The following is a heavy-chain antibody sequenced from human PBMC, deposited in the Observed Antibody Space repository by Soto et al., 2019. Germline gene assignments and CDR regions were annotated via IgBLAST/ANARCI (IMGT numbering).Heavy chain of an antibody. Sequence: EGSLRLSCAASGFTVSSNYMSWVRQAPGKGLEWVSVIYSGGSTYYADSVKGRFTISRDNSKNTLYLQMNSLRAEDTAVYYCAAPWVFAAAAWFDPWGQGTLVTVSS. J-gene: IGHJ5*02. CDR3: AAPWVFAAAAWFDP. CDR1: GFTVSSNY. D-gene: IGHD6-13*01. V-gene: IGHV3-53*01. CDR2: IYSGGST.